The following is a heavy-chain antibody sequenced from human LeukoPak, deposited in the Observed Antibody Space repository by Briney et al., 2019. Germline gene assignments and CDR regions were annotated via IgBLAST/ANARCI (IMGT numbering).Heavy chain of an antibody. Sequence: LSGGSLRLSCAASGFTFNKYWMSWVRQAPGKGLEWVANIKQDGSEKYYVDSVKGRFTISRDNAKNSLYLQMNSLRAEDTAVYYCAELGITMIGGVWGKGTTVTISS. J-gene: IGHJ6*04. CDR2: IKQDGSEK. CDR3: AELGITMIGGV. D-gene: IGHD3-10*02. V-gene: IGHV3-7*01. CDR1: GFTFNKYW.